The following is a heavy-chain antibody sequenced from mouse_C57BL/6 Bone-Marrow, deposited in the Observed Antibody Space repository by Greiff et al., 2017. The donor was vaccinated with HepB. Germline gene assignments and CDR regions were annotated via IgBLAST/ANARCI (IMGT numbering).Heavy chain of an antibody. CDR2: INPYNGGT. CDR1: GYTFTDYY. CDR3: ASSPIYYGPYFDY. J-gene: IGHJ2*01. D-gene: IGHD1-1*01. Sequence: EVQLQQSGAELMKPGASVKLSCKATGYTFTDYYMNWVKQSHGKSLEWIGVINPYNGGTSYNQKFKGKATLTVDKSSSTAYMELNSLTSEDSAVYYCASSPIYYGPYFDYWGQGTTLTVSS. V-gene: IGHV1-19*01.